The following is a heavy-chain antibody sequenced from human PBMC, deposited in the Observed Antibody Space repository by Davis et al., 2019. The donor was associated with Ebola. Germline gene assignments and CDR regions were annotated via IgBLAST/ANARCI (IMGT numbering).Heavy chain of an antibody. CDR1: GFTFSSYA. Sequence: GESLKISCAASGFTFSSYAMSWVRQAPGKGLEWVANIKQDGSEKYYVDSVKGRFTISRDNAKNSLYLQMNSLRAEDTAVYYCAKHSSSSSYFDYWGQGTLVTVSS. D-gene: IGHD6-6*01. CDR3: AKHSSSSSYFDY. V-gene: IGHV3-7*03. J-gene: IGHJ4*02. CDR2: IKQDGSEK.